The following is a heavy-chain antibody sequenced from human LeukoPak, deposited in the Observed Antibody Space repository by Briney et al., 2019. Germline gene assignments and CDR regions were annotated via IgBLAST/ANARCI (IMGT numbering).Heavy chain of an antibody. CDR2: VHYDGRT. CDR3: ARVVTAAGLDL. J-gene: IGHJ5*02. Sequence: GSLRLSCAASGFTFSSYEMNWVRQPPGKGLEWIGNVHYDGRTAPNPSLKSRVTMSLDTSTNQFSLKLNSVTATDTALYYCARVVTAAGLDLWGRGILVTISS. V-gene: IGHV4-34*01. CDR1: GFTFSSYE. D-gene: IGHD6-19*01.